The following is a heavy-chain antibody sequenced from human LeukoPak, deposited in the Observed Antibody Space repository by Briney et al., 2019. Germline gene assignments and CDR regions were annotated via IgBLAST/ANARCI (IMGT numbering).Heavy chain of an antibody. CDR2: IWYDGSNK. CDR3: ARDDYGGFD. V-gene: IGHV3-33*01. Sequence: PGGSLRLSCAASGFTFSSYGMHWVRQAPGKRLEWVAVIWYDGSNKYYADSVKGRFTISRDNSKNTLYLQMNSLRAEDTAAYYCARDDYGGFDWGQGTLVTVSS. D-gene: IGHD4-23*01. J-gene: IGHJ4*02. CDR1: GFTFSSYG.